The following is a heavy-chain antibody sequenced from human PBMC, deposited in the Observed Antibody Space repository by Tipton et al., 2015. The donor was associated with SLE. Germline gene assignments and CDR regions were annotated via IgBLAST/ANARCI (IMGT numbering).Heavy chain of an antibody. CDR3: ARDEYRYDGTGYHLLGHFDF. D-gene: IGHD3-22*01. V-gene: IGHV4-39*07. J-gene: IGHJ4*02. CDR2: IYYTGNT. CDR1: GGSISSSSYY. Sequence: LRLSCTVSGGSISSSSYYWGWIRQPPGKGLEWIGNIYYTGNTFYNPSLKSRVTISADTSKNQFSLKLSSVTAADTAVYYCARDEYRYDGTGYHLLGHFDFWGQGTLVTVSS.